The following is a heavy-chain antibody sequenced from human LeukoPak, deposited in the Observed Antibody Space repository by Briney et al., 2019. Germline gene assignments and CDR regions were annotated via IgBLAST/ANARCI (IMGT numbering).Heavy chain of an antibody. Sequence: SQTLSLTCSVSGGSIISGEYYWTWNRQTPGKGLEWLGHIFYTGDADYNPSLKSRLTISIDTSKNQFSLKLSSVTAADTAVYYCAREVVVPAASVSNWFDPWGQGTLVTVSS. D-gene: IGHD2-2*01. CDR1: GGSIISGEYY. J-gene: IGHJ5*02. CDR3: AREVVVPAASVSNWFDP. CDR2: IFYTGDA. V-gene: IGHV4-30-4*01.